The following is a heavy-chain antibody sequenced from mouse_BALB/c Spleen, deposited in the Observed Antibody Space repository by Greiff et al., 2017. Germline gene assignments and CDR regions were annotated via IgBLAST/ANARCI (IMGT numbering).Heavy chain of an antibody. J-gene: IGHJ4*01. CDR1: GFNIKDTY. CDR2: IDPENGDT. D-gene: IGHD1-1*01. Sequence: VQLQQSGAELVKPGASVKLSCTASGFNIKDTYMHWVKQRPEQGLEWIGWIDPENGDTEYAPKFQGKATMTADTSSNTAYLQLSSLTSEDTAVYYCNARPHYYGSSYDYAMDYWGQGTSVTVSS. V-gene: IGHV14-4*02. CDR3: NARPHYYGSSYDYAMDY.